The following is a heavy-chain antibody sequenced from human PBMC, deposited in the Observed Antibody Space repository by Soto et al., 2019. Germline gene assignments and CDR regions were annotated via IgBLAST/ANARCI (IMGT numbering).Heavy chain of an antibody. Sequence: ASVKVSCKASGYTFTGYYMHWVRQAPGQGLEWMGWINPNSGGTNYAQKFQGWVTMTRDTSISTAYMELSRLRSDDTAVYYCARAEPIVGATILPYFDYWGQGTLVTVSS. J-gene: IGHJ4*02. V-gene: IGHV1-2*04. D-gene: IGHD1-26*01. CDR2: INPNSGGT. CDR3: ARAEPIVGATILPYFDY. CDR1: GYTFTGYY.